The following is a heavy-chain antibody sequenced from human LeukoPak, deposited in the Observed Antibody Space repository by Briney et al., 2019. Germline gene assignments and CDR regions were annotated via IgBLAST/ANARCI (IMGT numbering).Heavy chain of an antibody. J-gene: IGHJ4*02. V-gene: IGHV1-18*01. CDR3: GRGPFYYDID. CDR2: ISGYSGKT. CDR1: GYLFTTYG. D-gene: IGHD3-22*01. Sequence: VASVKVSCKTSGYLFTTYGISWVRQAPGRGLEWMGWISGYSGKTNYAQKLQDRVTMTTDTSTNTAYMELRSLRSDDTAVYYCGRGPFYYDIDWGQGTLITVSS.